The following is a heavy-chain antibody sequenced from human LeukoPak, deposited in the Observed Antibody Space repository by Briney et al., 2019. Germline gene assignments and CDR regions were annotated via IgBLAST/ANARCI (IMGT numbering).Heavy chain of an antibody. CDR3: ARWGHTVTTSDDAFDI. J-gene: IGHJ3*02. D-gene: IGHD4-11*01. V-gene: IGHV5-51*01. CDR1: GYSFTSYW. CDR2: IYPGDSDT. Sequence: GESLKISCKGSGYSFTSYWIGWVRQMPGKGLEWMGIIYPGDSDTRYSPSFQGQVTTSADKSISTAYLQWSSLKASDTAMYYCARWGHTVTTSDDAFDIWGQGTMVTVSS.